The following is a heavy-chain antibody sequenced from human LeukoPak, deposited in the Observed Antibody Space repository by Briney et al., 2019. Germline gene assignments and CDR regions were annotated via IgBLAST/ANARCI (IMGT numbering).Heavy chain of an antibody. CDR2: VYSSGST. D-gene: IGHD2-15*01. V-gene: IGHV4-30-4*08. CDR1: GGSINSGSYY. CDR3: ARDHGLLGIDY. Sequence: SETLSLTCTLSGGSINSGSYYWSWLRQPPGKGLEWIGYVYSSGSTYYNPSLKSRITILLDTSKSQFSLKLSSVTAADTAVYYCARDHGLLGIDYWGQGTLVTVSS. J-gene: IGHJ4*02.